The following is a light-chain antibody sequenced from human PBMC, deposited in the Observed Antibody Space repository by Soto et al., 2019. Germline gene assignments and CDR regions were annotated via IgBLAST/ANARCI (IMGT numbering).Light chain of an antibody. CDR1: QGIGND. CDR2: GAS. Sequence: DIQMTQSPSSLSASVGDRVTITCRASQGIGNDLGWYRQKPGKAPERLIYGASRLQSGVPSRFRGSGSGTDFTFTISRLQPEDIATYYCQQYENLPTFGQGTRLEIK. CDR3: QQYENLPT. J-gene: IGKJ5*01. V-gene: IGKV1-17*01.